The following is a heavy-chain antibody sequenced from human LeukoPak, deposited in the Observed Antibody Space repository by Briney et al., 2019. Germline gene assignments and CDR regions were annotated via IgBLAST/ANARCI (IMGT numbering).Heavy chain of an antibody. CDR2: IIPIFGTA. V-gene: IGHV1-69*13. J-gene: IGHJ5*02. CDR3: ARDRVLGYSSSWYDWFDP. Sequence: GASVKVSCKASGYTFTSYGISWVRQAPGQGLEWMGGIIPIFGTANYAQKFQGRVTITADESTSTAYMELSSLRSEDTAVYYCARDRVLGYSSSWYDWFDPWGQGTLVTVSS. D-gene: IGHD6-13*01. CDR1: GYTFTSYG.